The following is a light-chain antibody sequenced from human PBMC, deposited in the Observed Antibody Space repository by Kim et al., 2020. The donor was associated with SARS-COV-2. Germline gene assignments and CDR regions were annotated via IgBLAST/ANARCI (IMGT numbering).Light chain of an antibody. CDR3: QHYGSSPRGT. CDR1: QTISSSY. CDR2: GAS. J-gene: IGKJ2*01. Sequence: EIVLTQSPGTLSLSPGERVTLSCRASQTISSSYLGWYQQKPGQAPRLLIYGASSRATGIPDRFSGSGSGTDFTLTISRLEPEDFAVYFCQHYGSSPRGTFGQGTKLEI. V-gene: IGKV3-20*01.